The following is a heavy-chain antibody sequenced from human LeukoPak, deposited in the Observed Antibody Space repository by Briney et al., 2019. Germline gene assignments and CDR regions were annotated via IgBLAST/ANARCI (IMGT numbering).Heavy chain of an antibody. J-gene: IGHJ3*02. CDR1: GFTFSSYD. CDR2: IGAAGDT. V-gene: IGHV3-13*03. CDR3: ARARSSYGYGDAFDI. D-gene: IGHD5-18*01. Sequence: PGGSLRLSCAACGFTFSSYDMHWVRQATGKGLEWVSGIGAAGDTYYPGSVKGQFTISRDNSKNTLYLQMNSLRAEDTAVYYCARARSSYGYGDAFDIWGQGTMVTVSS.